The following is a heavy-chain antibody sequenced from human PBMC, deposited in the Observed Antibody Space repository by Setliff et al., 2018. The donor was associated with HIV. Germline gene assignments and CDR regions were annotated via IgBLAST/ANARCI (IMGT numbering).Heavy chain of an antibody. J-gene: IGHJ3*02. CDR3: ARDVSGSYHLDAFDI. CDR2: ISVYNDDT. D-gene: IGHD1-26*01. CDR1: GYTLSELS. V-gene: IGHV1-18*01. Sequence: ASVKVSCKVYGYTLSELSIHWVRQAPGKGLEWMGWISVYNDDTSYAQKFQGRVTMTTDTSTGTAYMELRSLRSDDTAMYYCARDVSGSYHLDAFDIWGQGTMVTVSS.